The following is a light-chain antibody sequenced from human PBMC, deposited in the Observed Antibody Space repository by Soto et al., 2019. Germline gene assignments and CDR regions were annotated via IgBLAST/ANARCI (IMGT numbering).Light chain of an antibody. V-gene: IGLV2-23*01. Sequence: QSVLTQPASVSGSPGQSITISCTGTHSDVGRYNYVSWYQQHPGKAPKLMIYEGGKRPSGVSNRFSGSKSGNTASLTISGLQAEDEADYYCCSFALRSTLIFGGGTKLTVL. CDR2: EGG. CDR1: HSDVGRYNY. J-gene: IGLJ2*01. CDR3: CSFALRSTLI.